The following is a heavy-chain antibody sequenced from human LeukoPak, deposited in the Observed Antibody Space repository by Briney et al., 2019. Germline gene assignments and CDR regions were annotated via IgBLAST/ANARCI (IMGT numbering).Heavy chain of an antibody. CDR2: FGISGTI. CDR3: AGFGVYPY. D-gene: IGHD5/OR15-5a*01. V-gene: IGHV3-48*01. J-gene: IGHJ4*02. CDR1: GFTVKTYD. Sequence: PGGSLRLSCAVSGFTVKTYDMHWVRQAPGEGPEWIAYFGISGTIYYADSVRGRFTISRDNAKNSLFLQMNSLRVDGTAIYYCAGFGVYPYWGQGTPVTVSS.